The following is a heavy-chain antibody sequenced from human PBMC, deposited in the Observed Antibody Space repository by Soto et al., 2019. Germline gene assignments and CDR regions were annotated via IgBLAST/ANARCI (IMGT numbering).Heavy chain of an antibody. J-gene: IGHJ6*02. CDR1: GGSISSGGYS. Sequence: QLQLQESGSGLVKPSQTLSLSCAVSGGSISSGGYSWSWIRQPPGKGLEWIGHIYHGGSTHYNPSLRSRVTISVDMSKTHFSLKLSSVTAADTAVYYCSRGGSRFYAMVVWGQGTTVTV. CDR2: IYHGGST. CDR3: SRGGSRFYAMVV. V-gene: IGHV4-30-2*01.